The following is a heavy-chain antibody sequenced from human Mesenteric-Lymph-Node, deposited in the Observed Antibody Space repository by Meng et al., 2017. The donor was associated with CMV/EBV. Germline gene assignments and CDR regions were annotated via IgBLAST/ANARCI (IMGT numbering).Heavy chain of an antibody. CDR2: ISYDGSNK. D-gene: IGHD3-10*01. V-gene: IGHV3-30*04. CDR3: VRARPFMVRGVILDY. Sequence: GGSLRLSCAASGFTFSSYAMHWVRQAPGKGLEWVAVISYDGSNKYYADSVKGRFTISRDNSKNTLYLQMNSLRAEDTAVYYCVRARPFMVRGVILDYWGQGTLVTVSS. J-gene: IGHJ4*02. CDR1: GFTFSSYA.